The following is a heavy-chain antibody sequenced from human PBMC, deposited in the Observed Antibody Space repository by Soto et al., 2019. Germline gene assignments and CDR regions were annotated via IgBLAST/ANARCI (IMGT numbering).Heavy chain of an antibody. CDR3: ARLHYYGSGSYYDYYYCYYMDV. Sequence: ASVKVSCKAPGYTFTSYDINWVRQATGQGLEWMGWMNPNSGNTGYAQKFQGRVTMTRNTSISTAYMELSSLRSEDTAVYYCARLHYYGSGSYYDYYYCYYMDVWGKGTTVTVSS. J-gene: IGHJ6*03. D-gene: IGHD3-10*01. V-gene: IGHV1-8*01. CDR1: GYTFTSYD. CDR2: MNPNSGNT.